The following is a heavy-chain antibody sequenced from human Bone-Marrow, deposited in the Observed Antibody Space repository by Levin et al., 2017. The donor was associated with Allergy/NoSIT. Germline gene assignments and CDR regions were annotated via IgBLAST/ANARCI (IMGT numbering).Heavy chain of an antibody. D-gene: IGHD2/OR15-2a*01. CDR1: GFNFRSYA. J-gene: IGHJ3*02. V-gene: IGHV3-30-3*01. CDR3: ARRSGIANSRSPGAFDI. CDR2: ISYDGINE. Sequence: GESLKISCAASGFNFRSYAMHWVRQAPGKRLEWVTIISYDGINEFYADSVKGRFTISRDNSKNTLYLQMNGLTPEDTAVYYCARRSGIANSRSPGAFDIWGQGTMVTVSS.